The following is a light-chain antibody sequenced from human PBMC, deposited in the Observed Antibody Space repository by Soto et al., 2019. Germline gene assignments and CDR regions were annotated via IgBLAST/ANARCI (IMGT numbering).Light chain of an antibody. Sequence: EIVMTQSPATLSVSPGERATLSCRASQSVGSDLAWYQQKPAQAPRLLIYDASKRATGIPARFNGSGSGTDFTLTISSLEPEDFAVYYCQQYGSPWTFGQGTKVDIK. V-gene: IGKV3D-15*01. CDR2: DAS. CDR1: QSVGSD. CDR3: QQYGSPWT. J-gene: IGKJ1*01.